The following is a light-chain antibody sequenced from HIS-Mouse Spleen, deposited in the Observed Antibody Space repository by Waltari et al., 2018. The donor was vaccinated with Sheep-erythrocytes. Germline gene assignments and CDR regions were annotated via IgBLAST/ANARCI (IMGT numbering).Light chain of an antibody. CDR3: CSYAGSSTPWV. J-gene: IGLJ3*02. CDR2: GNS. CDR1: SSNIGAGYD. V-gene: IGLV1-40*01. Sequence: QSVLTQPPSVSGAPGQRVTIPCTGSSSNIGAGYDVHWYQQLPGTAPKLLIYGNSNRPSGVPDRFSGSKSGTSASLAITGLQAEDEADYYCCSYAGSSTPWVFGGGTKLTVL.